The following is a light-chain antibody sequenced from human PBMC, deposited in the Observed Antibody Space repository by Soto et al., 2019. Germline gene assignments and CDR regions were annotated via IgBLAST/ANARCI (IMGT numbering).Light chain of an antibody. CDR1: QSSSSY. CDR3: QQIYSTLWT. CDR2: AAS. J-gene: IGKJ1*01. Sequence: DIQLTQSPSSLSASVGDRVTITGRASQSSSSYLNWYQQKPGKAPKLLIYAASSLQSGVPSRFSGSGSGTDFTLTIRSLQPEYFATYYCQQIYSTLWTCGQGTKVESK. V-gene: IGKV1-39*01.